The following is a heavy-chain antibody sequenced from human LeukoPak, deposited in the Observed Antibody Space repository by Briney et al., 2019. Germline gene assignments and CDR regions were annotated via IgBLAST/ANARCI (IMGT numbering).Heavy chain of an antibody. CDR2: IYHSGST. J-gene: IGHJ4*02. D-gene: IGHD3-16*01. CDR3: ARGGGPPSYLDF. CDR1: GGSISSGGYY. V-gene: IGHV4-30-2*01. Sequence: SETLSLTYTVSGGSISSGGYYWSWIRQPPGKGLEWIGYIYHSGSTYYNPSLKSRVTISVDRSKNQFSLKLSSVTAADTAVYYCARGGGPPSYLDFWGQGTLVTVSS.